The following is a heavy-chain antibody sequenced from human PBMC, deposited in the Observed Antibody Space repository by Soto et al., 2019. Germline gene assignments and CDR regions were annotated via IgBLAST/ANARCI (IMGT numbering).Heavy chain of an antibody. V-gene: IGHV3-13*01. Sequence: GGSLRLSCAASGFTFSNYDMHWVRQVTGKGLEWVSTIGTAGDTYYPGSVKGRFTISRENAKNSLYLQMNSLRAEDTAVYYCARQVIFDDNIDYWGQGTLVTVSS. CDR3: ARQVIFDDNIDY. CDR2: IGTAGDT. CDR1: GFTFSNYD. J-gene: IGHJ4*02. D-gene: IGHD3-3*01.